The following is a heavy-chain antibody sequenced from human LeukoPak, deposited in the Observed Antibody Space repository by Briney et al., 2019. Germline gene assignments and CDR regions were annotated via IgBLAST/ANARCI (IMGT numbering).Heavy chain of an antibody. CDR2: INHSGST. CDR1: GGSFSGYY. V-gene: IGHV4-34*01. D-gene: IGHD3-9*01. Sequence: SETLSLTRAVYGGSFSGYYWSWIRQPPGKGLEWIGEINHSGSTDYNPSLKSRVTISVDTSKNQFSLKLSSVTAADTAVYYCARLGILTGYYKGGYFDYWGQGTLVTVSS. CDR3: ARLGILTGYYKGGYFDY. J-gene: IGHJ4*02.